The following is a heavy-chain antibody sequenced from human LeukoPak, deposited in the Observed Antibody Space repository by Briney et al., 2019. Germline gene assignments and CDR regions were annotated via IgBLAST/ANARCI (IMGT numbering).Heavy chain of an antibody. D-gene: IGHD2/OR15-2a*01. CDR3: VRAFADS. J-gene: IGHJ5*01. CDR2: IKQDGYEK. CDR1: GFTFSGYW. Sequence: GGSLRLSCAASGFTFSGYWMSWVRQTPEKGLEWVANIKQDGYEKYYVDSVKGRFTISRDNAKNSLYLQMTSLRVEDTAVYYCVRAFADSWGQGTLVTVSS. V-gene: IGHV3-7*01.